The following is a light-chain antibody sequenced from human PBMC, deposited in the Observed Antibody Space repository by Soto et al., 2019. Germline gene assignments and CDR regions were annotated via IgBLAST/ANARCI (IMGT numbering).Light chain of an antibody. Sequence: QSVLTQPRSVSGSPGQSVTISCTGTSSDVGGYNYVSWYQQHPGKAPKLMIYEVSKRPSGVPDRFSGSKSGNTASLTVSGLQAEDEADYYCSSYAGSNNWNFGTGTKLTVL. CDR1: SSDVGGYNY. V-gene: IGLV2-8*01. CDR3: SSYAGSNNWN. CDR2: EVS. J-gene: IGLJ1*01.